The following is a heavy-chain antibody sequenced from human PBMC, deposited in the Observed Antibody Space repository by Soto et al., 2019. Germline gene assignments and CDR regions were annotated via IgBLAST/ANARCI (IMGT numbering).Heavy chain of an antibody. V-gene: IGHV5-10-1*01. D-gene: IGHD3-10*01. J-gene: IGHJ4*02. CDR3: ARGSAAHYHSGTLLD. CDR1: GYSFAGYW. CDR2: IDPSDSQT. Sequence: PGESLKISCKGSGYSFAGYWITWVRQKPGKGLEWMGRIDPSDSQTYYSPSFRGHVTISVTKSITTVFLQMSSLSEEDTAIYYCARGSAAHYHSGTLLDWGQGALVTVSS.